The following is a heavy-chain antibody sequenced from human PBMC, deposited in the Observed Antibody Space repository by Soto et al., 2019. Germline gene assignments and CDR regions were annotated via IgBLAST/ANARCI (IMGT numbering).Heavy chain of an antibody. V-gene: IGHV2-5*02. CDR2: IYWDDDK. CDR3: AHRVLRTVFGLVTTTAIYFDF. J-gene: IGHJ4*02. D-gene: IGHD3-3*01. Sequence: QITLNESGPTVVRPTETLTLTCRFSGFSLTTSGVGVGWIRQSPGKAPERLALIYWDDDKRYSASLKSRLTITKDTSKNQVVLTVSDLDPTDTATYYCAHRVLRTVFGLVTTTAIYFDFWGQGTPVAVSS. CDR1: GFSLTTSGVG.